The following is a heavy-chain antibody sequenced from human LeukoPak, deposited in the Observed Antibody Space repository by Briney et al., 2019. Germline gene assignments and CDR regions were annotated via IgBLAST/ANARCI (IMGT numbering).Heavy chain of an antibody. CDR2: IYTSGST. Sequence: SETLSLTCTVSGGSISSYYWSWIRQPAGKGLEWIGRIYTSGSTNYNPSLKSRVTISVDTSKNQFSLKLSSVTAADTAVYYCARKYQLPPRDAFDIWGQGTMVTVSS. D-gene: IGHD2-2*01. J-gene: IGHJ3*02. V-gene: IGHV4-4*07. CDR3: ARKYQLPPRDAFDI. CDR1: GGSISSYY.